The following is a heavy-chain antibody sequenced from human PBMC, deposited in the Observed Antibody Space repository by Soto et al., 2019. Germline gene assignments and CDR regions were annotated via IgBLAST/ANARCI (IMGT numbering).Heavy chain of an antibody. Sequence: SETLSLTCTVSGGSISSYYWSWIRQPPGKGLEWIGYIYYSGSTNYNPSLKSRVTISVDTSKNQFSLKLSSVTAADTAVYYCASYGDYLDDRGQRTPVTVSS. CDR3: ASYGDYLDD. V-gene: IGHV4-59*08. J-gene: IGHJ4*02. CDR2: IYYSGST. CDR1: GGSISSYY. D-gene: IGHD4-17*01.